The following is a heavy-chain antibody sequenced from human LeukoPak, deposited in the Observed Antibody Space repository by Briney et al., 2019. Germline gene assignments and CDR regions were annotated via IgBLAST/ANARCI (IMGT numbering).Heavy chain of an antibody. V-gene: IGHV4-34*01. CDR3: ARAILSGYPDS. J-gene: IGHJ4*02. Sequence: SETLSLTCAVYGGSFSGYFWSWIRQPPGKGLEWIGEINHNGGTNYNPSLKSRVTISLDTSKNQFSLKLSSVTAADTAVYYCARAILSGYPDSWGQGTLVIVFS. CDR1: GGSFSGYF. D-gene: IGHD3-3*01. CDR2: INHNGGT.